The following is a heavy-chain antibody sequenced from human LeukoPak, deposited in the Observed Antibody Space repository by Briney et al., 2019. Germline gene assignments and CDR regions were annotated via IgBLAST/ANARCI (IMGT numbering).Heavy chain of an antibody. CDR2: IIPILGIA. CDR1: GGTFSSYA. D-gene: IGHD3-3*01. J-gene: IGHJ5*02. Sequence: ASVKVSCKASGGTFSSYAISWVRQAPGQGREWMGRIIPILGIANYAQKFQGRVTITADKSTSTAYMELSSLRSEDTAVYYCAREPVTIFGVVIYWFDPWGQGTLVTVSS. CDR3: AREPVTIFGVVIYWFDP. V-gene: IGHV1-69*04.